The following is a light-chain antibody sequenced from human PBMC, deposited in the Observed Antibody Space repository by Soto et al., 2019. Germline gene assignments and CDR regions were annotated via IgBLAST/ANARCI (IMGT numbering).Light chain of an antibody. CDR1: SSDIGAYKY. CDR2: DVT. CDR3: SSYSSGTISYV. V-gene: IGLV2-14*01. Sequence: QSALTQPASVSGSPGQSITISCAGTSSDIGAYKYVSWYQQHPGNAPQLMIFDVTNRPSGVSNRFSGSKSGNTASLTISGLQAEDEADYYCSSYSSGTISYVFGTGTKVTVL. J-gene: IGLJ1*01.